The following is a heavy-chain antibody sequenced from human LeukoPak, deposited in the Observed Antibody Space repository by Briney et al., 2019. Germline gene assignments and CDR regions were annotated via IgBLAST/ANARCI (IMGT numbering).Heavy chain of an antibody. J-gene: IGHJ6*02. CDR3: ARGDDFRNYYYYGMDV. CDR1: GGSISSGGYY. CDR2: IYYSGST. D-gene: IGHD3-3*01. Sequence: PSETLSLTCTVSGGSISSGGYYWSWIRQHPGKGLEWIGYIYYSGSTYYNPSLKSRVTISVDTSKNQFSLKLSSVTAADTAVYYCARGDDFRNYYYYGMDVWGQGTTVTVSS. V-gene: IGHV4-31*03.